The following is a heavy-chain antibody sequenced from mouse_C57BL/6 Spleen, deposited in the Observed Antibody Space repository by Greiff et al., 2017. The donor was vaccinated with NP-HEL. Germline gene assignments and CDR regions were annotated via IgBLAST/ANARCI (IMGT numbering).Heavy chain of an antibody. CDR2: INPGSGGT. CDR3: ARYEDYSNLFAY. J-gene: IGHJ3*01. V-gene: IGHV1-54*01. Sequence: QVQLKQSGAELVRPGTSVKVSCKASGYAFTNYLIEWVKQRPGQGLEWIGVINPGSGGTNYNEKFKGKATLTADKSSSTAYMQLSSLTSEDSAVYFCARYEDYSNLFAYWGQGTLVTVSA. CDR1: GYAFTNYL. D-gene: IGHD2-5*01.